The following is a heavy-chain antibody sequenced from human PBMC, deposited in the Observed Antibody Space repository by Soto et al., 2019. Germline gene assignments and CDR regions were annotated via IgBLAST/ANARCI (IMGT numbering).Heavy chain of an antibody. J-gene: IGHJ5*02. CDR2: ISAYNGNT. CDR1: GYTFTSYG. V-gene: IGHV1-18*01. D-gene: IGHD3-22*01. Sequence: ASVKVSFKASGYTFTSYGISWVRQAPGQGLEWMGWISAYNGNTNYAQKLQGGVTMTTDTSTSTAYMELRSLRSDDTAVYYCARDLGYYYDSSGYLNWFDPWGQGTLVTVSS. CDR3: ARDLGYYYDSSGYLNWFDP.